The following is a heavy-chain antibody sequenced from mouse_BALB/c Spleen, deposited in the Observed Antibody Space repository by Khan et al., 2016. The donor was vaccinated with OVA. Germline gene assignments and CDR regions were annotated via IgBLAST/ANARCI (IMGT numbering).Heavy chain of an antibody. CDR1: GYSITSGYG. J-gene: IGHJ2*01. CDR2: ISYSGST. V-gene: IGHV3-2*02. Sequence: EVQLQESGPGLVKPSQSLSLTCTVTGYSITSGYGWNWIRQFPGNKLEWMCYISYSGSTNYNPSLKSRISITRDTSKNQFFLQWNSVTTEDTATYYCARTARIKYWGQGTTLTVSS. CDR3: ARTARIKY. D-gene: IGHD1-2*01.